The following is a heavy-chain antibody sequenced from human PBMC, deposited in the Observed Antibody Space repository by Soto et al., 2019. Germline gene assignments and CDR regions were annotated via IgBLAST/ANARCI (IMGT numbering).Heavy chain of an antibody. CDR2: IYHNGDT. J-gene: IGHJ4*02. D-gene: IGHD3-10*01. V-gene: IGHV4-38-2*02. CDR1: GFLISDNYF. Sequence: SETLSLTCTVSGFLISDNYFWGWIRQPPGKGLEWLGSIYHNGDTRYNPSLKSPVTISVDTSQNQFTLRGEDTAVYYCASGDHADFWGQGTLVTVSS. CDR3: ASGDHADF.